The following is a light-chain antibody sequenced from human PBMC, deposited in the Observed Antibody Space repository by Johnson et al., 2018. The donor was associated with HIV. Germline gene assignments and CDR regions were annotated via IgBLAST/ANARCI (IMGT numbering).Light chain of an antibody. J-gene: IGLJ1*01. CDR3: GTWDSSLSAYV. V-gene: IGLV1-51*01. CDR1: SSNIGNNY. Sequence: QSVLTQPPSVSAAPGQKVTISCSGSSSNIGNNYVSWYQQLPGRAPKLLIYDTYKRPSGIPDRFSGSKSGTSATLGITGLQTGDEADYYCGTWDSSLSAYVFGTGTKVTVL. CDR2: DTY.